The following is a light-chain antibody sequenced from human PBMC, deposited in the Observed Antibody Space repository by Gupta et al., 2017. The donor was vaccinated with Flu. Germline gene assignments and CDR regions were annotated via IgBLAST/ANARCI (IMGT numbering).Light chain of an antibody. Sequence: GTLSLSPGERANLSCRASQSIHSFYLAWYQQKPGQAPRLLIYGTSNRATGIPDRFSGSGSGTEVTLTISRLEAEDVAFYYCQQDGSAPYTFGQGTKVEIK. V-gene: IGKV3-20*01. CDR2: GTS. J-gene: IGKJ2*01. CDR1: QSIHSFY. CDR3: QQDGSAPYT.